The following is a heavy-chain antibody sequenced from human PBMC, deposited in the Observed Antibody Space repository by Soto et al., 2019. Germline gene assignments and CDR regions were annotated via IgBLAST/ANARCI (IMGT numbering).Heavy chain of an antibody. CDR2: IYYSGST. CDR3: ARLFSSGYSPFPY. CDR1: GGTSSRSTYY. D-gene: IGHD3-22*01. Sequence: ASETLCVRCTGSGGTSSRSTYYWGCIRQAPGKGLEWIGSIYYSGSTYYNPSLKSRVTISVDTSKNQFSLKLSSVTAADTAVYYCARLFSSGYSPFPYRAXGSLVTVS. J-gene: IGHJ4*02. V-gene: IGHV4-39*01.